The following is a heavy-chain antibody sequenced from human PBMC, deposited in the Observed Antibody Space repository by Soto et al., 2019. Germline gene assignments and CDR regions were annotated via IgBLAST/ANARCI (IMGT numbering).Heavy chain of an antibody. D-gene: IGHD7-27*01. CDR2: INAYNGNT. CDR1: GYTFTSYA. CDR3: AREWGSGP. J-gene: IGHJ5*02. Sequence: GASVKVSCKASGYTFTSYAMHWVRQAPGQRLEWMGWINAYNGNTNYAQKLQGRVTMTTDTSTSTAYMELRSLRSDDTAVYYCAREWGSGPWGQGTLVTVSS. V-gene: IGHV1-18*01.